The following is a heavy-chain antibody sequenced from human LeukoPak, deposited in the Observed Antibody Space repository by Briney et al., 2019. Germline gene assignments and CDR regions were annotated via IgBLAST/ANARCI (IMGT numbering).Heavy chain of an antibody. CDR2: ISSSSSTI. CDR1: GFTFSSYS. CDR3: ARVGCSSTSCYTDLDY. V-gene: IGHV3-48*01. J-gene: IGHJ4*02. D-gene: IGHD2-2*02. Sequence: GGSLRLSCAASGFTFSSYSMNWVRQAPGRGLEWVSYISSSSSTIYYADSVKGRFTISRDNAKNSLYLQMNSLRAKDTAVYYCARVGCSSTSCYTDLDYWGQGTLVTVSS.